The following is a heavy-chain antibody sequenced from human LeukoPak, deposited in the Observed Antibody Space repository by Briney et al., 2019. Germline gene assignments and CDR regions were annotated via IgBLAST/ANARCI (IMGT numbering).Heavy chain of an antibody. J-gene: IGHJ6*02. Sequence: ASVKASCKASGYTFTSYGISWVRQAPGQGLEWMGWISAYNGNTNYAQKLQGRVTMTTDTSTSTAYMELRSLRSDDTAVYYCARVQWLTPYPYYYYYGMDVWGQGTTVTVSS. CDR1: GYTFTSYG. CDR2: ISAYNGNT. D-gene: IGHD6-19*01. CDR3: ARVQWLTPYPYYYYYGMDV. V-gene: IGHV1-18*01.